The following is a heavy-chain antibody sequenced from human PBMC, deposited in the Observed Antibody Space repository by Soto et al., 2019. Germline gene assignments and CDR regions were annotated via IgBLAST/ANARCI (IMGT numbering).Heavy chain of an antibody. CDR1: GGSISSSSHY. Sequence: SETLSLTCTVSGGSISSSSHYWGWIRQPPGKGLEWIGSIYYSGSTYYNPSLKSRVTISVDTSKNQFSLKLSSVTAADTAVYYCARWGQYSSGEGFDYWGQGTLVTVSS. V-gene: IGHV4-39*01. CDR3: ARWGQYSSGEGFDY. D-gene: IGHD6-19*01. J-gene: IGHJ4*02. CDR2: IYYSGST.